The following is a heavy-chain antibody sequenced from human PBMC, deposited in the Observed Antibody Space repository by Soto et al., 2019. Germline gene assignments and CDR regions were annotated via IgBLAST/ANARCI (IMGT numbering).Heavy chain of an antibody. J-gene: IGHJ5*02. D-gene: IGHD3-10*01. CDR2: IKYDERST. CDR1: GFIFSSYW. Sequence: PGGSLRLSCAASGFIFSSYWMHWVRQAPGKGPVWVSRIKYDERSTTYAGSVKGRFTISRDNAKNTLYLQMNSLRAEDTAVYNCVRDYMLRGRDSNWFDPWGQGTLVTVSS. CDR3: VRDYMLRGRDSNWFDP. V-gene: IGHV3-74*01.